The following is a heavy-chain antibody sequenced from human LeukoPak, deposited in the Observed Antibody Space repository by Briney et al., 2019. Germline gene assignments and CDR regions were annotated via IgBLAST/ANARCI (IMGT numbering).Heavy chain of an antibody. CDR3: ARSYDSSGYYYGGLDY. V-gene: IGHV4-38-2*01. J-gene: IGHJ4*02. Sequence: TSETLSLTCAVSGYSISSGYYWGWIRQPPGKGLEWIGSIYHSGSTYYNPSLKSRVTISVDTSKNQFSLKLSSVTAADTAVYYCARSYDSSGYYYGGLDYWGQGTLVTVSS. CDR2: IYHSGST. CDR1: GYSISSGYY. D-gene: IGHD3-22*01.